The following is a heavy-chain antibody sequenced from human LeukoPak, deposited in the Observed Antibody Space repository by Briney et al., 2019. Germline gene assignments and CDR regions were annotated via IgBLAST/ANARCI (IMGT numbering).Heavy chain of an antibody. V-gene: IGHV4-34*01. CDR2: INHSGST. CDR1: GGSFSGYY. D-gene: IGHD2-15*01. CDR3: ARGSGWQPN. Sequence: PSETLSLTCAVYGGSFSGYYWSWIRQPPGKGLEWIGEINHSGSTNYNPSLKSRVTISVDTSKNQFSLKLSSMTAADTAVYYCARGSGWQPNWGQGTLVTVSS. J-gene: IGHJ4*02.